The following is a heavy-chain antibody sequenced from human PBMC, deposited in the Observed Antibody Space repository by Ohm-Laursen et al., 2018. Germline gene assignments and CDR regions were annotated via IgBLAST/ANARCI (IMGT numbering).Heavy chain of an antibody. CDR1: GFTVSVKY. CDR3: ARRYSTSWAQDL. D-gene: IGHD6-13*01. J-gene: IGHJ5*02. Sequence: SLRLSCAATGFTVSVKYITWVCQAPGKGLERVSVMYSGGNTYYADSVKGRFTFSSDNAKNTLFLQMNCLRVEDTAVYYCARRYSTSWAQDLWGQGTLVTVSS. V-gene: IGHV3-53*01. CDR2: MYSGGNT.